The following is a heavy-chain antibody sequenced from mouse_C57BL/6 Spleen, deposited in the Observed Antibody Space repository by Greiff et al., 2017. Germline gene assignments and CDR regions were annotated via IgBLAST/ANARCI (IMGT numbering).Heavy chain of an antibody. J-gene: IGHJ4*01. CDR3: TREGSYDYDDYAMDY. CDR2: ISSGGDYI. V-gene: IGHV5-9-1*02. Sequence: EVKVVESGAGLVKPGGSLKLSCAASGFTFSSYAMSWVRQTPEKRLEWVAYISSGGDYIYYADTVKGRFTISRDNGRNTLYLQMSSLKSEDTAMYYCTREGSYDYDDYAMDYWGQGTSVTVSS. CDR1: GFTFSSYA. D-gene: IGHD2-4*01.